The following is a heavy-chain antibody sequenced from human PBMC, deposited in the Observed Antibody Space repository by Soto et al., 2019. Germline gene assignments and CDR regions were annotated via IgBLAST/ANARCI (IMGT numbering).Heavy chain of an antibody. CDR3: AVRRERDPTLTV. CDR1: GFTFSDYY. D-gene: IGHD1-26*01. Sequence: GGSLRLSCAASGFTFSDYYMSWIRQAPGKGLEWVSYISSSGSTIYYADSVKGRFTISRDNAKNSLYLQMNSLRAEDTAVYYCAVRRERDPTLTVWGKGTTVTVSS. J-gene: IGHJ6*04. V-gene: IGHV3-11*01. CDR2: ISSSGSTI.